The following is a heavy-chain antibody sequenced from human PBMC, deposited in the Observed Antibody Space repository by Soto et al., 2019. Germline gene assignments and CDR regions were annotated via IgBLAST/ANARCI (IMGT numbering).Heavy chain of an antibody. CDR2: IIPIFGTA. CDR1: GGTFSSYA. V-gene: IGHV1-69*12. Sequence: QVQLVQSGAEVKKPGSSVKVSCKASGGTFSSYAISWVRQAPGQGLEWMGGIIPIFGTANYAQKFQGRVTITADESRSTAYMELSSLSSEDTAVYYCARGVGYCSGGSCFGLDYWGQGTLVTVSS. D-gene: IGHD2-15*01. CDR3: ARGVGYCSGGSCFGLDY. J-gene: IGHJ4*02.